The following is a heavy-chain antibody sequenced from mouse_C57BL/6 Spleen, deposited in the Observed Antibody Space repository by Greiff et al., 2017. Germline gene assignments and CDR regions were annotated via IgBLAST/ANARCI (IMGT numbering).Heavy chain of an antibody. CDR3: ARKDYSKALDY. V-gene: IGHV1-52*01. CDR2: IDPSDSET. CDR1: GYTFTSYW. Sequence: QVQLKQPGAELVRPGSSVKLSCKASGYTFTSYWMHWVKQRPIQGLEWIGNIDPSDSETHYNQKFKDKATLTVDKSSSTAYMQLSSLTSEDSAVYYCARKDYSKALDYWGQGTTLTVSS. J-gene: IGHJ2*01. D-gene: IGHD2-5*01.